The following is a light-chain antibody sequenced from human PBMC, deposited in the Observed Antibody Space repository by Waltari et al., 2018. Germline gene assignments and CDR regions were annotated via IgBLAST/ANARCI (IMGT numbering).Light chain of an antibody. CDR2: QDN. J-gene: IGLJ2*01. Sequence: SYELTQPPSVSVSPGQTATITCSGNQLGDKYACWYQRRPAHSPLLVIYQDNKRPSGIPDRFSGSNSGNTATLTITGTQPIDEADYYCQAWDSNIVIFGGGTKLTVL. CDR1: QLGDKY. V-gene: IGLV3-1*01. CDR3: QAWDSNIVI.